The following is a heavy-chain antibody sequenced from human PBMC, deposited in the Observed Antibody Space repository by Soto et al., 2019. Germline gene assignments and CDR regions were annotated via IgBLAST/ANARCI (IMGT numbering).Heavy chain of an antibody. J-gene: IGHJ6*02. Sequence: PSETLSLTCNVSGVSISSFYWSWIRQPAGKGLEWIGRVFMSGSTNYNPSLKGRITMSVDSSENQVSLKLTSVTAADTGTYYCARVSFHYFEMDVWGQGTTVTVSS. CDR2: VFMSGST. CDR1: GVSISSFY. V-gene: IGHV4-4*07. D-gene: IGHD3-10*01. CDR3: ARVSFHYFEMDV.